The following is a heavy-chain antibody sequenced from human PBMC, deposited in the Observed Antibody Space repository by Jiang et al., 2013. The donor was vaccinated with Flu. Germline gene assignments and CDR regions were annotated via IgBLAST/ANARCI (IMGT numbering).Heavy chain of an antibody. V-gene: IGHV1-2*02. D-gene: IGHD6-13*01. J-gene: IGHJ3*02. CDR2: INPNSGGT. Sequence: SVKVSCKASGYTFTGYYMHWVRQAPGQGLEWMGWINPNSGGTNYAQKFQGRVTMTRDTSISTAYMELSRLRSDDTAVYYCASYIAAASDAFDIWGQGTMVTVSS. CDR1: GYTFTGYY. CDR3: ASYIAAASDAFDI.